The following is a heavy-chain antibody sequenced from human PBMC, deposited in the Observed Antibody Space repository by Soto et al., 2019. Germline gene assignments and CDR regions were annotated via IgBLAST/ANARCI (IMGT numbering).Heavy chain of an antibody. D-gene: IGHD3-3*01. CDR2: SSYDGTKN. CDR1: GFAFNSYA. Sequence: GGSLRLSCAGSGFAFNSYAMHWVRQAPGKGLGWVSVSSYDGTKNHYADSVKGRFTISRDNSKKTMFLQMNNLTTEDTAVYYCARSLHDFWSGYIDAWGQGTLVTVSS. CDR3: ARSLHDFWSGYIDA. V-gene: IGHV3-30-3*01. J-gene: IGHJ5*02.